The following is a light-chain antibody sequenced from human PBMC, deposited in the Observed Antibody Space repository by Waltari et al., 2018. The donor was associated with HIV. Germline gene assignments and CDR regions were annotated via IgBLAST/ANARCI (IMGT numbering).Light chain of an antibody. V-gene: IGKV3D-15*01. CDR3: QQYYKWPLT. J-gene: IGKJ5*01. CDR2: GAS. CDR1: QSVSSK. Sequence: EIVMLQSPATLSVSPGERATLSCRASQSVSSKLAWYQQKPGQAPRLLNYGASTRSTGIPGRFSGSESGTEFILTISSLQSEDCAVYYCQQYYKWPLTFGQGTRLEIK.